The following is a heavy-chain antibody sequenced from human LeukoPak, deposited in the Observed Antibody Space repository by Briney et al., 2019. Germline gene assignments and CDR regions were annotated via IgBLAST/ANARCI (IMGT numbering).Heavy chain of an antibody. J-gene: IGHJ4*02. CDR2: INPNSGGT. Sequence: ASVKVSCKASGYTFTSYDINWVRQATGQGLEWMGWINPNSGGTNYAQKFQGRVTMTRDTSISTAYMELSRLRSDDTAVYYCARDRSGSGTKRPYYFDYWGQGTLVTVSS. V-gene: IGHV1-2*02. CDR1: GYTFTSYD. CDR3: ARDRSGSGTKRPYYFDY. D-gene: IGHD3-10*01.